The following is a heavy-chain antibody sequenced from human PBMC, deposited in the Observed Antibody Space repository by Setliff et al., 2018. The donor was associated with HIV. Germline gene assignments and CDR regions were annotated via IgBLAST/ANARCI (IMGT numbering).Heavy chain of an antibody. Sequence: ASVKVSCKASGYLFIKYDINWVRQASGQGPEWMGWMNPDSGNTGYAQRFQGRVIMTMNTSISTAYMELNSLISGDTAVYYCARGRRRVARGFFLNNYLDPWGQGTLVTVSS. CDR3: ARGRRRVARGFFLNNYLDP. D-gene: IGHD1-1*01. J-gene: IGHJ5*02. CDR1: GYLFIKYD. CDR2: MNPDSGNT. V-gene: IGHV1-8*01.